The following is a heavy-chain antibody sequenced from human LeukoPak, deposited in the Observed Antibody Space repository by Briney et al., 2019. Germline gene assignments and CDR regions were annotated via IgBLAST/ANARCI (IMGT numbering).Heavy chain of an antibody. J-gene: IGHJ4*02. Sequence: GGSLRLSCAASGFTFSSYDMHWVRQATGKGLEWVSAIGTAGDAYYPGSVKGRFTISRENAKNSLYLQMNSLRAGDTAVYYCARDTGDGRLDYWGQGTLVTVSS. D-gene: IGHD7-27*01. CDR3: ARDTGDGRLDY. V-gene: IGHV3-13*01. CDR2: IGTAGDA. CDR1: GFTFSSYD.